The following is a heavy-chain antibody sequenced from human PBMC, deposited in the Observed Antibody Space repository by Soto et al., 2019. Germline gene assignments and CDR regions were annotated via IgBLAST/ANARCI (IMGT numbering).Heavy chain of an antibody. CDR2: IYYSGST. CDR1: GVSISSYY. CDR3: ARGGYCSSTSCYRYSGMDV. J-gene: IGHJ6*02. V-gene: IGHV4-59*01. D-gene: IGHD2-2*02. Sequence: SETLSLTCTVSGVSISSYYWSWIRQPPGKGLEWIGYIYYSGSTNYNPSLKSRVTISVDTSKNQFSLKLSSVTAADTAVYYCARGGYCSSTSCYRYSGMDVWGQGTTVTVSS.